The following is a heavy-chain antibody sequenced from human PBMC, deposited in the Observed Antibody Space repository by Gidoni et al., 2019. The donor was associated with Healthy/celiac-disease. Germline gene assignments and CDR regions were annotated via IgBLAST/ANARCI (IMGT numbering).Heavy chain of an antibody. Sequence: EVQLVESGGGLVKPGGSLRRSCAASGFTFSSYSMNWVRRAPGKGLECVSSISSRSSYIYYADSVKGRFTISRDNAKNSLYLQMNSLRAEDTAVYYCARELLWGGGFDYWGQGTLVTVSS. D-gene: IGHD2-21*01. CDR3: ARELLWGGGFDY. CDR2: ISSRSSYI. V-gene: IGHV3-21*01. J-gene: IGHJ4*02. CDR1: GFTFSSYS.